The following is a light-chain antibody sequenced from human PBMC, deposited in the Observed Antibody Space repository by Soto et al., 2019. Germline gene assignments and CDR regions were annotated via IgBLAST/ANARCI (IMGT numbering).Light chain of an antibody. V-gene: IGLV2-8*01. Sequence: QSALTQPPSASGSPGQSVTISCTGTSSDVGGYNYVSWFQQHPGKAPKLIIHEVNQRPSGVPDRFSGSKSGNTASLTVSGRQAEDEGTYFCSAYGGYNNVVFGTGTKLTVL. CDR1: SSDVGGYNY. CDR3: SAYGGYNNVV. J-gene: IGLJ1*01. CDR2: EVN.